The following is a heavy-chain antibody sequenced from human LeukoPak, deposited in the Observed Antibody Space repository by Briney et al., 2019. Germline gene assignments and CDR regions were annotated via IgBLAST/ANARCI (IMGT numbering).Heavy chain of an antibody. Sequence: GGSLRLSCAASGFTFDDYGMSWVRQAPGKGLEWVAGIFGSGGSPHYADSVKGRFTISRDDSRNTVYLQINSLRAEDTAVYYCGKTTVGYSSGQKPAWPVDYWGQGTLVTVSS. CDR1: GFTFDDYG. V-gene: IGHV3-23*01. CDR3: GKTTVGYSSGQKPAWPVDY. J-gene: IGHJ4*02. D-gene: IGHD5-18*01. CDR2: IFGSGGSP.